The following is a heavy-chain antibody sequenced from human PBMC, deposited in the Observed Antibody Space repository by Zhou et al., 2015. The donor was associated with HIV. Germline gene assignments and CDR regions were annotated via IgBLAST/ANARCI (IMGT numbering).Heavy chain of an antibody. CDR3: TGRTPGGMDV. Sequence: EVQLMESGGGLVQPGGSLKVSCEASGFTFRGSAIHWVRQASGKGLEWVGRIRSKVNQYATAYAASVKGRFTISRDDSKNTAFLHMNSLKIEDTAVYYCTGRTPGGMDVWGQGTTVTVSS. CDR2: IRSKVNQYAT. CDR1: GFTFRGSA. V-gene: IGHV3-73*02. J-gene: IGHJ6*02. D-gene: IGHD1-14*01.